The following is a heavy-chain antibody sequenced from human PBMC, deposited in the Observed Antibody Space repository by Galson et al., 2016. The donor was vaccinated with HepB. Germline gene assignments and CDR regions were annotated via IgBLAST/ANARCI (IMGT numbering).Heavy chain of an antibody. J-gene: IGHJ4*02. D-gene: IGHD4-11*01. Sequence: SETLSLTCSDGSISSSDLSWGWIRQPPGKGLAWIGTVYRGRTYYNPSLEGRVTIFVDMSTDLLSLKVTSLTAADTAVYYCARAGLLTKASFDYWGQGARVAVSS. CDR2: VYRGRT. V-gene: IGHV4-39*01. CDR1: DGSISSSDLS. CDR3: ARAGLLTKASFDY.